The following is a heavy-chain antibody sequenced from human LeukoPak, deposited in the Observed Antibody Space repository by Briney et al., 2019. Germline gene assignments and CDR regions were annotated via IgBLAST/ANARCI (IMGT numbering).Heavy chain of an antibody. CDR1: GLTVTNNY. J-gene: IGHJ4*02. CDR2: IYSHGDT. Sequence: PGGSVRLFCAASGLTVTNNYWHWVREPPGKGPEWSSLIYSHGDTRYADSVKGRFTFSRDNSKNTLYRQMNSLRAEDTAVYYCTYGDYPLTYWGQGTLVSVSS. V-gene: IGHV3-66*01. D-gene: IGHD4-17*01. CDR3: TYGDYPLTY.